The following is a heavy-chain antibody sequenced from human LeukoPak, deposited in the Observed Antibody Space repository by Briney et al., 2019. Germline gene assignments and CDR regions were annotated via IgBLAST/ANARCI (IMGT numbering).Heavy chain of an antibody. CDR3: ARRAITMVRGVIIGIFDY. V-gene: IGHV1-18*04. CDR1: GYTFTSYY. CDR2: ISAYNGNT. Sequence: ASVKVSCKASGYTFTSYYMHWVRQAPGQGLEWMGWISAYNGNTNYAQKLQGRVTMTTDTSTSTAYMELRSLRSDDTAVYYCARRAITMVRGVIIGIFDYWGQGTLVTVSS. J-gene: IGHJ4*02. D-gene: IGHD3-10*01.